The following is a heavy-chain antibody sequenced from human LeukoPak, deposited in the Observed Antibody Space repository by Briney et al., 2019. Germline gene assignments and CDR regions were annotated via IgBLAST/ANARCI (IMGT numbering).Heavy chain of an antibody. CDR3: ARVSGPHYYDSSGYYFIWFDP. Sequence: GGSLRLSCAASGFTVSSNYMSWVRQAPGKGLEWVSVIYSGGSTYYADSVKGRFTISRDNSKNTLYLQMNSLRAEDTAVYYCARVSGPHYYDSSGYYFIWFDPWGQGTLVTVSS. J-gene: IGHJ5*02. CDR1: GFTVSSNY. V-gene: IGHV3-53*01. D-gene: IGHD3-22*01. CDR2: IYSGGST.